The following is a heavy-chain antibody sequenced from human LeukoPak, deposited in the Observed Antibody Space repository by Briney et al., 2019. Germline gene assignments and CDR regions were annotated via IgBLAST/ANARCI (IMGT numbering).Heavy chain of an antibody. Sequence: SETLSLTCGVSGYSISSGYFWVWIRQPPGKGLEWIGSVYHTGATYYNPSLRSPVTISVDTSKNQFSLELNSVTAADAAVYYCARDLGLTISANWFDPWGQGTLVTVSS. D-gene: IGHD3-3*01. J-gene: IGHJ5*02. CDR3: ARDLGLTISANWFDP. CDR2: VYHTGAT. CDR1: GYSISSGYF. V-gene: IGHV4-38-2*02.